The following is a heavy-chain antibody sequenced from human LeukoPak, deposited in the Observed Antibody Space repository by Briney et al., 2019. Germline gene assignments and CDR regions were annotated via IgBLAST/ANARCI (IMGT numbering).Heavy chain of an antibody. CDR1: GFTVSNKY. Sequence: GGSLRLSCVASGFTVSNKYMSWVRQAPGKGLEWVSVLYNAGSTYYADSVKGRFTISRDNSKNTLYLQMNSLRAEDTAVYYCARGLSIAAAGRDYWGQGTLVTVSS. V-gene: IGHV3-53*01. J-gene: IGHJ4*02. CDR2: LYNAGST. CDR3: ARGLSIAAAGRDY. D-gene: IGHD6-13*01.